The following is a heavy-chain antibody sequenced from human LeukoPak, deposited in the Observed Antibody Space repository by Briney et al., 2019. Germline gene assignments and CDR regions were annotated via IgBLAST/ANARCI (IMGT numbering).Heavy chain of an antibody. D-gene: IGHD6-13*01. CDR2: ISSNGDNT. CDR3: AKDQAAGTLRLSNWFDP. V-gene: IGHV3-64*01. CDR1: GFTFSTYA. Sequence: GGSLRLSCAASGFTFSTYAMHWVRQAPGKRLECISSISSNGDNTYYAKSVKGRFTISRDNSKNSLYLQMNSLRAEDTALYYCAKDQAAGTLRLSNWFDPWGQGTLVTVSS. J-gene: IGHJ5*02.